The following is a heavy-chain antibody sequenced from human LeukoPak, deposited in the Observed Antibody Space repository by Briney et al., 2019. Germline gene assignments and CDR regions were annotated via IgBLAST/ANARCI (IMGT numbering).Heavy chain of an antibody. CDR1: GFTFSSYG. D-gene: IGHD6-13*01. Sequence: GGSLRLSCAASGFTFSSYGMHWVRQAPGKGLEWVAVIWYDGSNKYYADSVKGRFTISRDNSKNTLYLQMNSLRAEDTAVYYCAREYRIAAAGQWGFDYWGQGTLVTVSS. J-gene: IGHJ4*02. CDR3: AREYRIAAAGQWGFDY. V-gene: IGHV3-33*01. CDR2: IWYDGSNK.